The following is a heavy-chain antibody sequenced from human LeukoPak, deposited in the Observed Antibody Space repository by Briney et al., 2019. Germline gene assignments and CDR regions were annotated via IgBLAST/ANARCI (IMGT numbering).Heavy chain of an antibody. Sequence: GGSLRLSCAASGFTFSSYWMHWVRQAPGKGLVWVSRINSDGSSTSYADSVKGRFTISRDNSKNTLYLQMNSLRAEDTAVYYCAKRDYEYYYYMDVWGKGTTVTISS. J-gene: IGHJ6*03. CDR1: GFTFSSYW. CDR2: INSDGSST. CDR3: AKRDYEYYYYMDV. V-gene: IGHV3-74*01. D-gene: IGHD1-1*01.